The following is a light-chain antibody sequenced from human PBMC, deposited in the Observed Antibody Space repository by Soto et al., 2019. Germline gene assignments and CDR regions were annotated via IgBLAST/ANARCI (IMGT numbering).Light chain of an antibody. Sequence: QSALTQPPSASGSPGQSVTISCTGTSSDVGGYNYVSWYQQYPGKAPKFMIYEVSKRPSGVPDRFSGSKSGNTASLTVSGLQAEDEADYYCSSYAGSNNFVVFGGGTKRTVL. V-gene: IGLV2-8*01. J-gene: IGLJ2*01. CDR2: EVS. CDR1: SSDVGGYNY. CDR3: SSYAGSNNFVV.